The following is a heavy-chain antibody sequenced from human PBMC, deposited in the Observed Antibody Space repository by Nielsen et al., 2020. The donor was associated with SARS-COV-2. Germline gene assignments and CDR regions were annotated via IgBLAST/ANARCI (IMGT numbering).Heavy chain of an antibody. V-gene: IGHV3-21*01. CDR3: AKPWGDED. CDR2: ISISSSSF. CDR1: GFTFSSYS. J-gene: IGHJ6*02. D-gene: IGHD3-16*01. Sequence: GESLKISCAASGFTFSSYSMNWVRQAPGKGLEWVSSISISSSSFYYTDSVRGRFTISRDNAKSSLYLQLTSLRAEDTAVYYCAKPWGDEDWGQGTTVTVSS.